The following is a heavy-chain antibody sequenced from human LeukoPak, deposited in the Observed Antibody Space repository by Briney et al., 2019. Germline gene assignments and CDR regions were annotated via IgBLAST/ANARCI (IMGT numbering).Heavy chain of an antibody. CDR3: AKGATPRIAAPLIFDY. V-gene: IGHV3-9*03. D-gene: IGHD6-13*01. CDR2: ISWNSGSI. J-gene: IGHJ4*02. Sequence: HPGGSLRFSCAASGFTFDDYAMHWVRQAPGKGLEWVSGISWNSGSIGYADSVKGRFTISRDNAKNSLYLQMNSLRAEDMALYYCAKGATPRIAAPLIFDYWGQGTLVTVSS. CDR1: GFTFDDYA.